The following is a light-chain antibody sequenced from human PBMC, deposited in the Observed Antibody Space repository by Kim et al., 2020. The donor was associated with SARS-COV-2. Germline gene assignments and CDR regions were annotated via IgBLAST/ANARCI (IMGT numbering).Light chain of an antibody. Sequence: GERVTITCRASEGIRSDLAWYQQKPGKSPKLLIYDASRLESGVPSRFSGSGSGTDFTLTISSLQPEDFVTYYCQQFNNYPITFGQGTRLEIK. CDR1: EGIRSD. CDR2: DAS. CDR3: QQFNNYPIT. J-gene: IGKJ5*01. V-gene: IGKV1D-13*01.